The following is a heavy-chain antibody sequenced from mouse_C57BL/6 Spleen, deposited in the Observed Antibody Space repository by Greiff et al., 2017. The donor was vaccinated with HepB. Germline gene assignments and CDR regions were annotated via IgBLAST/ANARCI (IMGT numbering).Heavy chain of an antibody. D-gene: IGHD2-3*01. J-gene: IGHJ3*01. Sequence: EVQLVESGEGLVKPGGSLKLSCAASGFTFSSYAMSWVRQTPEKRLEWVAYISSGGDYIYYADTVKGRFTISRDNARNTLYLQMSSLKSEDTAMCYVTRDDGNYSWFAYWGQGTLVTVSA. CDR2: ISSGGDYI. CDR1: GFTFSSYA. CDR3: TRDDGNYSWFAY. V-gene: IGHV5-9-1*02.